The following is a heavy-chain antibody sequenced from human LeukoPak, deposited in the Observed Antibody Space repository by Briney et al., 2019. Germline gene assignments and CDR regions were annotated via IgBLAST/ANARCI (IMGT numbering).Heavy chain of an antibody. V-gene: IGHV4-31*03. CDR2: IYYSGST. J-gene: IGHJ4*02. CDR3: ARSSGYDQGPAY. Sequence: SQTLSLTCTVSGGSISSGGYYWSRIRQHPGKGLEWIGYIYYSGSTYYNPSLKSRVTISVDTSKNQFSLKLSSVTAADTAVYYCARSSGYDQGPAYWGQGTLVTVSS. D-gene: IGHD5-12*01. CDR1: GGSISSGGYY.